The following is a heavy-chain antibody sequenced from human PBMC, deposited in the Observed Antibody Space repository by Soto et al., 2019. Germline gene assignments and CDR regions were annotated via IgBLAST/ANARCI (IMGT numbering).Heavy chain of an antibody. D-gene: IGHD1-26*01. V-gene: IGHV3-11*01. CDR1: GFPFSDFY. J-gene: IGHJ4*02. CDR3: ARTTWELGVRFDY. CDR2: ISGRGGTI. Sequence: GGSLRLSCAASGFPFSDFYMTWIRRAPGRGLQCLSYISGRGGTIYYADSVRGRFTISRDNAKNSLDLQMDGLRGDDTGVYYCARTTWELGVRFDYWGQGALVTVSS.